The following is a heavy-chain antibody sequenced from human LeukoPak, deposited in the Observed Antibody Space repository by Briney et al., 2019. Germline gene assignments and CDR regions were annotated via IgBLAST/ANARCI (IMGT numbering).Heavy chain of an antibody. D-gene: IGHD2-2*01. CDR3: ARGTRIPRDIVVVPAVLNY. V-gene: IGHV1-8*01. CDR2: MNPNSGNT. J-gene: IGHJ4*02. CDR1: GYTFTSYD. Sequence: ASVKVSCKASGYTFTSYDINWVRQATGRGLEWMGWMNPNSGNTGYAQKFQGRVTMTRNTSISTAYMELSSLRSEDTAVYYCARGTRIPRDIVVVPAVLNYWGQGTLVTVSS.